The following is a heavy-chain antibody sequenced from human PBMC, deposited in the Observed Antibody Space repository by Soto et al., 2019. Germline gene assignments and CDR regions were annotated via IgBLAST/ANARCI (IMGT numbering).Heavy chain of an antibody. CDR3: ARTFRKAANYFDY. V-gene: IGHV4-31*03. CDR1: GGSISSGGYY. CDR2: IYYSGST. Sequence: PSETLSLTCTVSGGSISSGGYYWSWIRQHPGKGLEWIGYIYYSGSTYYNPSLKSRVTISVDTSKNQFSLKLSSVTAADTAVYYCARTFRKAANYFDYWGQGTLVTVS. D-gene: IGHD3-3*02. J-gene: IGHJ4*02.